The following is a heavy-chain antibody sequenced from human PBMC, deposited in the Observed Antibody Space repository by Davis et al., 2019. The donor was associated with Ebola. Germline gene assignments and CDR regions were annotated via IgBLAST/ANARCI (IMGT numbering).Heavy chain of an antibody. J-gene: IGHJ6*02. CDR3: ASFPDHYYDSSGYDYYYGMDV. D-gene: IGHD3-22*01. V-gene: IGHV1-3*01. CDR1: GYTFTSYA. Sequence: ASVKVSCKASGYTFTSYAMHWVRQAPGQRLEWMGWINAGNGNTKYSQKFQGRVTITRDTSASTAYMELSSLRSEDTAVYYCASFPDHYYDSSGYDYYYGMDVWGQGTTVTVSS. CDR2: INAGNGNT.